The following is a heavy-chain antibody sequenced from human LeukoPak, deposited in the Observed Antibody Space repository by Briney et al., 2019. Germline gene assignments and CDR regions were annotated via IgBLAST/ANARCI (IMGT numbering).Heavy chain of an antibody. CDR1: GGSFSGYY. Sequence: SETLSLTCAVYGGSFSGYYWSWIRQPPGKGLEWIGEINHSGSTNYNPSLKSRVTISVDTSRKQFSLKLRSVTAADTAVYYCARASRGTFGYMDVWGKGTTVTVSS. CDR3: ARASRGTFGYMDV. J-gene: IGHJ6*03. CDR2: INHSGST. V-gene: IGHV4-34*01. D-gene: IGHD2-2*01.